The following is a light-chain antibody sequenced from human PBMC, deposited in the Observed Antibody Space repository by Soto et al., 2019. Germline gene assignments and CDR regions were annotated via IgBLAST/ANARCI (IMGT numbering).Light chain of an antibody. CDR1: QSISSY. CDR2: AAS. J-gene: IGKJ5*01. CDR3: QQSYSTPFT. V-gene: IGKV1-39*01. Sequence: DIRMSQSPSSLSASVGDRVSITCRASQSISSYLNWYQQKPGKAPKLLIYAASSLQSGVPSRFSGSGSGTDFTLTISSLQPEDFATYYCQQSYSTPFTFGQGTRREIK.